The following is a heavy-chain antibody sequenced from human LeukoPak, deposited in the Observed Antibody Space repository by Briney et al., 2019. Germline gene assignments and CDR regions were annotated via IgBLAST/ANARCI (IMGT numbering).Heavy chain of an antibody. CDR1: GGSISSSSYY. D-gene: IGHD1-26*01. V-gene: IGHV4-39*07. J-gene: IGHJ4*02. CDR3: ARRATYSGSYNY. CDR2: IYYSGST. Sequence: SETLSLTCTVSGGSISSSSYYWGWIRQPPGKGLEWIGSIYYSGSTYYNPSLKSRVTISVDTSKNQFSLKLSSVTAADMAVYYCARRATYSGSYNYWGQGTLVTVSS.